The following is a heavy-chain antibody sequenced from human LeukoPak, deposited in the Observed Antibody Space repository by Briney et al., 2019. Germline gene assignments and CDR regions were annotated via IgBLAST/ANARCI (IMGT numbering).Heavy chain of an antibody. J-gene: IGHJ3*02. D-gene: IGHD2-21*02. Sequence: SETLSLTCTVSGGSISSYYWSWIRQPAGKGLEWIGRLYTSGSTNYNPSLKSRVTMSVDTSRNQFSLKLSSVTAADTALYYCTRDNGGDWYAFDIWGQGTVVTVSS. V-gene: IGHV4-4*07. CDR1: GGSISSYY. CDR3: TRDNGGDWYAFDI. CDR2: LYTSGST.